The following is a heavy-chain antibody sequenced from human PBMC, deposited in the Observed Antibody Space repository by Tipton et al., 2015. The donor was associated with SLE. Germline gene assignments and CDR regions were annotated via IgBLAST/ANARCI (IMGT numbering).Heavy chain of an antibody. CDR3: ARSAGYGSSWAHFDY. CDR1: GVSIGSTGYF. J-gene: IGHJ4*02. D-gene: IGHD6-13*01. Sequence: TLSLTCSVSGVSIGSTGYFWGWIRQSPGKGLVWVGHVHDSGTTYYNPSLESRVTVSVDTSKNQFSLKLSSVTAADTAVYYCARSAGYGSSWAHFDYWGQGTLVTVSS. CDR2: VHDSGTT. V-gene: IGHV4-39*07.